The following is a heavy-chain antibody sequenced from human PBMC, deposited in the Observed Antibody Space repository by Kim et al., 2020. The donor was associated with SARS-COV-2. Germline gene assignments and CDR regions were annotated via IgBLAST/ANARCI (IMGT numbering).Heavy chain of an antibody. V-gene: IGHV4-4*07. CDR1: GGSISGYY. J-gene: IGHJ4*02. D-gene: IGHD6-13*01. CDR3: VRAPALNSPGNFDY. CDR2: IYSSGST. Sequence: SETLSLTCTVSGGSISGYYWNWIRQPAGKGLEWIGRIYSSGSTNYNPSLMSRVTMSLDTFKNQFSLKLSSVTAADTAVYYCVRAPALNSPGNFDYCGRGT.